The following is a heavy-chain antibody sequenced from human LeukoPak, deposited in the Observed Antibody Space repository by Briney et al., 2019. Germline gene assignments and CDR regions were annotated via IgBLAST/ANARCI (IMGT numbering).Heavy chain of an antibody. Sequence: PSETLSLTCTVSGGSINNYYWNWIRQPAGKGLEWIGRIYTSGSTNYNPSLKSRVTMSVDTSENQFSLRLSSVTAADTAVYYCARGEYYGSGSYLYYFDYWGQGTLVTVSS. CDR2: IYTSGST. V-gene: IGHV4-4*07. D-gene: IGHD3-10*01. J-gene: IGHJ4*02. CDR3: ARGEYYGSGSYLYYFDY. CDR1: GGSINNYY.